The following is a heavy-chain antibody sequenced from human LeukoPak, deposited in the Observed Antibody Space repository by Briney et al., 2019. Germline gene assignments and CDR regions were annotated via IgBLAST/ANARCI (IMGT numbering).Heavy chain of an antibody. CDR3: AGGDYFDY. Sequence: SETLSLTCTVSVGSISSYFWSWIRQPPGKGLEWIGHIYYSGSTNYNPSLKSRVTISLDTSKNHFSLKLSSVTAADTAVYYCAGGDYFDYWGQGTLVTVSS. V-gene: IGHV4-59*08. D-gene: IGHD3-16*01. CDR1: VGSISSYF. CDR2: IYYSGST. J-gene: IGHJ4*02.